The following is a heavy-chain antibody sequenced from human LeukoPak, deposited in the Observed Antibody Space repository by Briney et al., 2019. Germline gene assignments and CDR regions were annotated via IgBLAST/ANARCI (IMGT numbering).Heavy chain of an antibody. Sequence: GGSLRLSCAASGFTFSSYSMNWVRQAPGKGLEWVSSISSSSSYIYYADSVKGRFTISRDNAKNSLYLQMNSLRAEDTAVYYCARDRLAARRVYDYWGQGTLVTVSS. V-gene: IGHV3-21*01. CDR2: ISSSSSYI. CDR3: ARDRLAARRVYDY. J-gene: IGHJ4*02. CDR1: GFTFSSYS. D-gene: IGHD6-6*01.